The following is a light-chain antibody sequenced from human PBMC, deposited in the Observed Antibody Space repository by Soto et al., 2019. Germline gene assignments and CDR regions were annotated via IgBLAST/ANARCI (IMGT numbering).Light chain of an antibody. Sequence: QSALTQPASVSGSPGQSITISCTGTSSDVGGYNFVSWYQQHPGKAPKLIIYDVSQRPSDVPDRFSASKSGNTASLTISGLQAEDEADYYCCSYAGSYTLFGGGTKLTVL. J-gene: IGLJ2*01. CDR2: DVS. CDR3: CSYAGSYTL. CDR1: SSDVGGYNF. V-gene: IGLV2-11*01.